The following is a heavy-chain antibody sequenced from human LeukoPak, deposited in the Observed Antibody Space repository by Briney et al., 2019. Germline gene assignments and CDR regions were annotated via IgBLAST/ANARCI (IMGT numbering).Heavy chain of an antibody. D-gene: IGHD5-24*01. CDR1: GFTFSSSA. J-gene: IGHJ4*02. CDR2: ISNNGGYT. V-gene: IGHV3-23*01. Sequence: GGSLRLSCAASGFTFSSSAMSWVRQAPGKGLEWVSAISNNGGYTYYADSVQGRFTISRDNSKSTLCLQMSSLRAEDTAVYYCAARWGDGYNYLPNPADHWGQGTLVTVSS. CDR3: AARWGDGYNYLPNPADH.